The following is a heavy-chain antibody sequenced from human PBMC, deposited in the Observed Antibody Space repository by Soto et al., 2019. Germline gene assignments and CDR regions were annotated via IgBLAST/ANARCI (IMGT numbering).Heavy chain of an antibody. V-gene: IGHV3-13*01. CDR2: IGTAGDT. J-gene: IGHJ3*02. CDR1: GFTFSSYD. CDR3: ARGGSSDLTTVITTAFDI. Sequence: EVQLVESGGGLVQPGGSLRLSCAASGFTFSSYDMHWVRQATGKGLEWVSAIGTAGDTYYPGSVKGRFTISRENAKNSLYRQMNSLRAGDTAVYYCARGGSSDLTTVITTAFDIWGQGTMVTVSS. D-gene: IGHD4-17*01.